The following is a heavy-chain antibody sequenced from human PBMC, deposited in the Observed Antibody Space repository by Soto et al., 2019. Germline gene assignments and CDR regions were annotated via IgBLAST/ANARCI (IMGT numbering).Heavy chain of an antibody. CDR1: GGPFSSYT. V-gene: IGHV1-69*02. CDR3: ARGLSKGFRGGNWFDP. J-gene: IGHJ5*02. Sequence: QVQLVQSGAEVKKPGSSVKVSCKASGGPFSSYTISWVRQAPGQGLEWMGRIIPILGIANYAQKFQGRVTRTADKSTSIAYMGLRSRGSEDTGVYYCARGLSKGFRGGNWFDPWGEGPIVTVSS. D-gene: IGHD3-10*01. CDR2: IIPILGIA.